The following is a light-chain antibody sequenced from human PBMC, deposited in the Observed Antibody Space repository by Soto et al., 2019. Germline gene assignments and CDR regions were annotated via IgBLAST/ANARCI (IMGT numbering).Light chain of an antibody. CDR2: GAS. Sequence: EIVLTQSPGTLSLSPGERATLSCRASQSVSSSYLAWYQQKPGQAPGLLIYGASSRATGIPDRFSGSGSGTDFGRVIIRLELEEVAVYYFLRDGSSLWTFGGGAKVVIK. J-gene: IGKJ4*01. V-gene: IGKV3-20*01. CDR1: QSVSSSY. CDR3: LRDGSSLWT.